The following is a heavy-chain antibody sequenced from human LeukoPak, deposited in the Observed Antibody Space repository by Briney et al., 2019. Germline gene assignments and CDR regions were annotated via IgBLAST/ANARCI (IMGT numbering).Heavy chain of an antibody. D-gene: IGHD1-20*01. CDR2: ISTSSTYI. Sequence: GGSLRLSCAASGFTFSSYSMNWVRLAPGKGLEWVSSISTSSTYIYYADSVKGRFTISRDNAKNSLYLQMNSLRAEDTAVYYCARDPPFIIGTTFFDYWGQGTLVTVSS. CDR1: GFTFSSYS. J-gene: IGHJ4*02. CDR3: ARDPPFIIGTTFFDY. V-gene: IGHV3-21*01.